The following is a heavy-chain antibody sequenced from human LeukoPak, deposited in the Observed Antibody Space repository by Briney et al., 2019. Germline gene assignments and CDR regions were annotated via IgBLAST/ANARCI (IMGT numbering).Heavy chain of an antibody. CDR2: IYHSGST. CDR1: GDSISSSNW. Sequence: PSETLSLTCAVSGDSISSSNWWSWVRQPPGKGLEWIGEIYHSGSTNYNPSLKSRVTISVDTSKNQFSLKLSSVTAADTAVYYCATAGGLAVAGYYFDYWGQGTLVTVSS. J-gene: IGHJ4*02. CDR3: ATAGGLAVAGYYFDY. V-gene: IGHV4-4*02. D-gene: IGHD6-19*01.